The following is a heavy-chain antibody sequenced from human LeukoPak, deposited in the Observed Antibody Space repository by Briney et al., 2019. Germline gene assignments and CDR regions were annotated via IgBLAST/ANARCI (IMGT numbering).Heavy chain of an antibody. CDR1: GYSFTTYA. V-gene: IGHV7-4-1*02. J-gene: IGHJ4*02. CDR3: ARVFGTTIFGIVSKYGNDY. D-gene: IGHD3-3*01. CDR2: INTKTGNP. Sequence: ASVKVSCKASGYSFTTYALNWVRQAPGQGLEWMGWINTKTGNPTYAQDFRGRFVFSLDTSGSTAYLQISSLMAEDTAVYYCARVFGTTIFGIVSKYGNDYWGQGTLVTVSS.